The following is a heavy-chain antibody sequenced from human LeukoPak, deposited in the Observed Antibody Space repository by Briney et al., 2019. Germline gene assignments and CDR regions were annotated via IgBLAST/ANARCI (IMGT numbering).Heavy chain of an antibody. J-gene: IGHJ4*02. CDR3: ARVGVVPDDMEIDY. D-gene: IGHD2-2*01. CDR1: GYTFTGYY. V-gene: IGHV1-2*02. CDR2: NNHNSGDR. Sequence: ASVKVSCKASGYTFTGYYMHWVRQAPGQRLEWMGWNNHNSGDRNDTQKFQGRVSMTKDTSISTAYMELSRLRSDGTAEYCCARVGVVPDDMEIDYWGQGTLVTVSS.